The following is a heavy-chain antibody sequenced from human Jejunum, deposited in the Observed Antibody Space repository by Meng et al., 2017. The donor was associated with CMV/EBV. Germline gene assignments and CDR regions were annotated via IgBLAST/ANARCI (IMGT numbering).Heavy chain of an antibody. Sequence: NYLGWVRQAPGKGLRWVSVLYSGGTTYYADSVKGRFTISRDNSKNTLYLKMNSLRAEDTAVYYCAREGTGYCSSSSCPEGLGVFDIWGQGTMVTVSS. V-gene: IGHV3-53*01. CDR3: AREGTGYCSSSSCPEGLGVFDI. D-gene: IGHD2-15*01. CDR2: LYSGGTT. CDR1: NY. J-gene: IGHJ3*02.